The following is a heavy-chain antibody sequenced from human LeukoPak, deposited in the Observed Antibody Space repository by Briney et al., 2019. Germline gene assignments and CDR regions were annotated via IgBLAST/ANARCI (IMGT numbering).Heavy chain of an antibody. Sequence: GGSLRLSCTASAFTLGDFYMSGIRQAPGKGLEWIAYISNVGLTTYYAESVKGRFTISRDNAKNSLYLQMNSLRAEDTAVYYCACDFRYLGHDFWGQGTLVTVSS. CDR2: ISNVGLTT. V-gene: IGHV3-11*01. J-gene: IGHJ4*02. CDR3: ACDFRYLGHDF. CDR1: AFTLGDFY. D-gene: IGHD2-21*02.